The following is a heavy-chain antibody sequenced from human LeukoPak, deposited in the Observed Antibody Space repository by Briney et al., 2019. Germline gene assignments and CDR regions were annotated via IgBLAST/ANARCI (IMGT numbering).Heavy chain of an antibody. V-gene: IGHV4-59*01. CDR2: IYYSGST. CDR3: ARAWSYYPNYYFDY. D-gene: IGHD3-10*01. J-gene: IGHJ4*02. Sequence: SETLSLTCTVSGGSISSYYWSWIRQPPGKGLEWIGYIYYSGSTNYNPSLKSRVTISVDTSKNQFSLELSSVTAADTAVYYCARAWSYYPNYYFDYWGQGTLVTVSS. CDR1: GGSISSYY.